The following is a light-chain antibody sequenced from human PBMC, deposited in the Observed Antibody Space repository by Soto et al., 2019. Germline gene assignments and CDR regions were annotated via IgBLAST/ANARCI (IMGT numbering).Light chain of an antibody. CDR1: QRITNNF. Sequence: EIVLTQSPGALSLSPGERATLSCRASQRITNNFLAWFQQKPGLAPRLLIHGASTRASGVPGRFSGGGSGTDFVLTISRLEPEDFAVYYCQQYGSAPFTFGPGTKVDIK. V-gene: IGKV3-20*01. CDR3: QQYGSAPFT. J-gene: IGKJ3*01. CDR2: GAS.